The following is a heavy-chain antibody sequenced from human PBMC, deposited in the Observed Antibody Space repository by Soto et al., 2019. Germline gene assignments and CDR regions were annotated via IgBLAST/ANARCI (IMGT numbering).Heavy chain of an antibody. V-gene: IGHV3-30*14. CDR3: ARGSEFGITSGGLMEAFDI. CDR2: ISYDGSNK. D-gene: IGHD3-16*01. J-gene: IGHJ3*02. Sequence: TGGSLRLSCAASGFTFSSSAMHWVRQAPGKGLEWAAVISYDGSNKYYADSVKGRFTISRDNSNNTLYLQLNSLRTEDTAVYYCARGSEFGITSGGLMEAFDIWGQGTLVTVSS. CDR1: GFTFSSSA.